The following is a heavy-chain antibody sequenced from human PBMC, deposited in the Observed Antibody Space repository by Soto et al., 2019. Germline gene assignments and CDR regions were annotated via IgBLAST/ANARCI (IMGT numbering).Heavy chain of an antibody. Sequence: EVQLVESGGGLVQPGGSLKVSCAASGFTFSGSSVHWVRQASGKGLEWVGRIRNKANSYATAYAASVKGRFTISRDDLKTTVYLQMNSLKTEDTAMYYCTRPFYATTPGHYVMDVWGQGTTVTVSS. J-gene: IGHJ6*02. CDR2: IRNKANSYAT. CDR1: GFTFSGSS. D-gene: IGHD2-2*01. CDR3: TRPFYATTPGHYVMDV. V-gene: IGHV3-73*01.